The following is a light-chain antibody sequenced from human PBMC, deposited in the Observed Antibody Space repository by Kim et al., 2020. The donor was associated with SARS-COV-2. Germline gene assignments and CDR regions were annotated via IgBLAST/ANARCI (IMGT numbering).Light chain of an antibody. Sequence: EIVMTQSPATLSVSPGKRATLSCRASQSVSINLAWYQQKPGQAPRLLIYAASTRASGIPARFSGSGSGTEFTLTIGSPQSEDFAVYFCQQYNDWPPTWTFGQGTKVDIK. CDR1: QSVSIN. CDR2: AAS. CDR3: QQYNDWPPTWT. J-gene: IGKJ1*01. V-gene: IGKV3-15*01.